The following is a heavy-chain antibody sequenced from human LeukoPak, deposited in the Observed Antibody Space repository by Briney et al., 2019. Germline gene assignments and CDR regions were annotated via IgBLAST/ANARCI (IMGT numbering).Heavy chain of an antibody. CDR2: IYSGGST. J-gene: IGHJ4*02. V-gene: IGHV3-66*01. CDR3: ARALKYGDYANYFDY. Sequence: GGSLRLSCAASGFTVSSNYMSWVRQAPGKGLEWVSVIYSGGSTYYADSVKGRFTISRDNSKNTLYLQMNSLRAEDTAVYYCARALKYGDYANYFDYWGQGTLVTVSS. CDR1: GFTVSSNY. D-gene: IGHD4-17*01.